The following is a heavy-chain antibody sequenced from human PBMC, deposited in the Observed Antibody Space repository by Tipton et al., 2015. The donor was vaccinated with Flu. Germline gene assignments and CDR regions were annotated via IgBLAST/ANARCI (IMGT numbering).Heavy chain of an antibody. Sequence: TLSLTCTVSGYSISSRYYWGWIRQPPGKGLEWIGCVYHGGTTYYNPSLKSRVAISLDTFQNQFSLKLTSVTAADTAVYYCATTTYYYGSGSHDYWGQGTLVIVSS. CDR2: VYHGGTT. CDR1: GYSISSRYY. CDR3: ATTTYYYGSGSHDY. V-gene: IGHV4-38-2*02. J-gene: IGHJ4*02. D-gene: IGHD3-10*01.